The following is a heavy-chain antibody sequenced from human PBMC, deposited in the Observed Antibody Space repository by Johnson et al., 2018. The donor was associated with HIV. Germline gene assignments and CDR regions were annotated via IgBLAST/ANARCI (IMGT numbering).Heavy chain of an antibody. CDR2: ISYDGSSK. D-gene: IGHD6-13*01. CDR3: AREQELIGERAFDI. V-gene: IGHV3-33*05. CDR1: GFIFNNYG. Sequence: QVQLVESGGGLVQPGESLGLSCAASGFIFNNYGMHWVRKVPGKGLEWVAAISYDGSSKYYPDAVKGRFTISRDNSKNTLYLQMNSLRAEDTAVYYCAREQELIGERAFDIWGQGTMVTVSS. J-gene: IGHJ3*02.